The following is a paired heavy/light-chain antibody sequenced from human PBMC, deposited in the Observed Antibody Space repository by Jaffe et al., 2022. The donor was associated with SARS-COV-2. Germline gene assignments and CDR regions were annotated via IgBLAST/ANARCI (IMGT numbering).Heavy chain of an antibody. CDR2: IYPGDSDT. Sequence: EVQLVQSGAEVKKPGESLKISCKSSGYSFTTYWIGWVRQMPGKGLEWMGIIYPGDSDTRYSPSFQGQVTISVDKSISTAYLQWSSLKASDTAVYYCAMPYSFGSGTYYLPFDSWGHGTLVTVSS. D-gene: IGHD3-10*01. J-gene: IGHJ4*01. V-gene: IGHV5-51*01. CDR3: AMPYSFGSGTYYLPFDS. CDR1: GYSFTTYW.
Light chain of an antibody. Sequence: DIQMTQSPSSLSASVGARVSITCRASEDISYSLAWYQQKPGKVPKLLIYTASTLQSGVPSRFSGSGSGTDFTLTISSLQPEDVATYYCQKYNRVPWTFGQGTKVEIK. CDR2: TAS. CDR1: EDISYS. CDR3: QKYNRVPWT. V-gene: IGKV1-27*01. J-gene: IGKJ1*01.